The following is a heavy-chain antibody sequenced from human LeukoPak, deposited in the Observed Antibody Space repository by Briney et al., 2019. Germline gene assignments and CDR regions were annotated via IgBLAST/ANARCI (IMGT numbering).Heavy chain of an antibody. CDR3: ARAVDYRSYFDY. J-gene: IGHJ4*02. CDR2: IYHSGTT. D-gene: IGHD4-11*01. CDR1: GDSMTRGGYY. Sequence: SETLSLTCTVSGDSMTRGGYYWSWVRQHPGKGLEWVGFIYHSGTTFYNPSLESRATISVDTSQNQFSLKLTSVTAADTAVYYCARAVDYRSYFDYWGQGTLVTVSS. V-gene: IGHV4-31*03.